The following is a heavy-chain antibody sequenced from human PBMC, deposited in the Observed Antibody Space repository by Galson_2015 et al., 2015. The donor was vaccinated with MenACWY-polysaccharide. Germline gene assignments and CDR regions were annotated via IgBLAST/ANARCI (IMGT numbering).Heavy chain of an antibody. CDR1: GFTFSVAW. V-gene: IGHV3-15*01. CDR3: STGLVCFNGYDCS. Sequence: SLRLSCAASGFTFSVAWMNWVRQAPGKGLEWVGRIKSKSDGEIIDYAAPVKGRFTISRDDSKSTLYLQMNSLKTEDTAVYYCSTGLVCFNGYDCSWDQGTLVTVSS. CDR2: IKSKSDGEII. J-gene: IGHJ4*02. D-gene: IGHD5-12*01.